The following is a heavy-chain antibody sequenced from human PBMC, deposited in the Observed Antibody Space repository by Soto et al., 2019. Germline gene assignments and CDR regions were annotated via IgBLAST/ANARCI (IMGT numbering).Heavy chain of an antibody. CDR2: FDPEDGET. D-gene: IGHD3-3*01. CDR3: ATGALYYDFWSGINTDY. Sequence: GASVKVSCKVSGYTLTELSMHWVRQAPGKGLEWMGGFDPEDGETIYAQKFQGRVTMTEDTSTDTAYMELSSLRSEDTAVYYCATGALYYDFWSGINTDYWGQGTLVTVSS. V-gene: IGHV1-24*01. J-gene: IGHJ4*02. CDR1: GYTLTELS.